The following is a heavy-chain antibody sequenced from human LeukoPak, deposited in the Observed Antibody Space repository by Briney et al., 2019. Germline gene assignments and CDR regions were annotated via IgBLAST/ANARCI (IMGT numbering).Heavy chain of an antibody. CDR1: GFTFSSYA. Sequence: PGGSLRLSCAASGFTFSSYAMHWVRQAPGKGLEWVAVISYDGSNKYYADSVKGRFTISRDNSKNTLYLQMNSLRADDTAVYYCARDLHGSGEMGGDYWGQGTLVTVSS. D-gene: IGHD3-10*01. CDR2: ISYDGSNK. V-gene: IGHV3-30-3*01. CDR3: ARDLHGSGEMGGDY. J-gene: IGHJ4*02.